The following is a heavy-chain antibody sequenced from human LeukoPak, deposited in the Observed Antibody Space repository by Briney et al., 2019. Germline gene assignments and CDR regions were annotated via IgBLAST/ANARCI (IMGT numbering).Heavy chain of an antibody. V-gene: IGHV4-39*02. J-gene: IGHJ4*02. D-gene: IGHD1-26*01. CDR1: GGSISSSSYY. CDR3: AREGNSGSYFKGEDFDY. CDR2: IYYSGST. Sequence: NPRETLSLTCTVSGGSISSSSYYWGWIRQPPGQGLEWIAEIYYSGSTYYNPCLKSRGTISVDTSKNQFSLKLSSVTAADTAVYYCAREGNSGSYFKGEDFDYWGQGTLVTVSS.